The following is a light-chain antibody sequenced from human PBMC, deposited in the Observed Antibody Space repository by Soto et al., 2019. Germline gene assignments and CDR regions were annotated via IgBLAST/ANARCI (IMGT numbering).Light chain of an antibody. CDR3: MQAQHWPVT. J-gene: IGKJ1*01. V-gene: IGKV2-30*01. Sequence: DVVMTQSPLFLPVTLGQPASISCWSSHSLGYSDGNIYFPWCQQTPGQSPKRRIYRVSNRASGVPDRLRGSGSGTDFTLKISRGEAGDVAVYYCMQAQHWPVTFRQGTKVEVK. CDR1: HSLGYSDGNIY. CDR2: RVS.